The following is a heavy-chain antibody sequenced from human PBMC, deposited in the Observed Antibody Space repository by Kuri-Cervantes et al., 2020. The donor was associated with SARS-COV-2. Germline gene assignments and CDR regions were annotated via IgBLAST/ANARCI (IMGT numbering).Heavy chain of an antibody. CDR3: VTELTYSSGWYGVWDY. Sequence: GGSLRLSCAASGFTFSSYAMSWVRQAPGKGLEWVSAISGSGGSTYYADSVKGRFTISRDNSKNTLYLQMNSLRAEDTAVYYCVTELTYSSGWYGVWDYWGQGTLVTVSS. J-gene: IGHJ4*02. V-gene: IGHV3-23*01. D-gene: IGHD6-19*01. CDR1: GFTFSSYA. CDR2: ISGSGGST.